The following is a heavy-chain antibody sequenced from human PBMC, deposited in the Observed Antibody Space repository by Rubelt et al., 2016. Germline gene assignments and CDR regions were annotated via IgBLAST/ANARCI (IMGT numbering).Heavy chain of an antibody. CDR3: ARMGGPYSSSGGEFDP. D-gene: IGHD6-13*01. J-gene: IGHJ5*02. V-gene: IGHV1-3*01. Sequence: QVQLVQSGAEVKKPGASVKVSCKASGYTFTSYAMHWVRQAPGQRLEWMGWINAGNGHTKYSQKFQGRVTITRDTYASSAYMELSSLRSEDTAVYYCARMGGPYSSSGGEFDPWGQGTLVTVSS. CDR2: INAGNGHT. CDR1: GYTFTSYA.